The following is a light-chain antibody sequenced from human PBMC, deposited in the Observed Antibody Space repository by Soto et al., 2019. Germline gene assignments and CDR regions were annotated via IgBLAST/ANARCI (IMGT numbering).Light chain of an antibody. CDR1: QSISSY. J-gene: IGKJ1*01. Sequence: DIQMTQSPSSLSASVGDRVTITCRASQSISSYLNWYQQKPGKAHKLLIYAASSLQSGVPSRFSGSGSGTDFTLTISSLQPEDFATYYCQQSYSTPQTVGQGTKVEIK. CDR3: QQSYSTPQT. V-gene: IGKV1-39*01. CDR2: AAS.